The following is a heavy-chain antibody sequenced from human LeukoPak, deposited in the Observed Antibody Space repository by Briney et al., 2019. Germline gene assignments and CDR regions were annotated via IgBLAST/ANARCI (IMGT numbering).Heavy chain of an antibody. V-gene: IGHV3-23*01. CDR1: GFTFSSFA. CDR3: ARRTALEQYFDY. D-gene: IGHD1/OR15-1a*01. CDR2: ITGGGGNT. J-gene: IGHJ4*02. Sequence: GGSLRLSCAASGFTFSSFAMSWVRPAPGKGLERVSAITGGGGNTYYADSVKGRFTISRDNSKNTLYLQMNSMRADDTAVYYCARRTALEQYFDYWGQGTLVTVSS.